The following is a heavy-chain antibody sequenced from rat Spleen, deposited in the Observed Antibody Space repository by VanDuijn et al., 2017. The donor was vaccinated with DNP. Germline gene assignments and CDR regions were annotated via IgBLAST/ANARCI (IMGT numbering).Heavy chain of an antibody. CDR3: TTLNYYASLSGYFDH. J-gene: IGHJ2*01. V-gene: IGHV5-20*01. Sequence: EVQLVESGGGLVQPGRSLKLSCAASGFTFSNYGMAWVRQAPTKGLEWVASISYDGRSTYYGDSVKGRFTISRDNAKTSLYLQMDSLRSEDTATYYCTTLNYYASLSGYFDHWGQGVMVTVSS. D-gene: IGHD1-12*01. CDR1: GFTFSNYG. CDR2: ISYDGRST.